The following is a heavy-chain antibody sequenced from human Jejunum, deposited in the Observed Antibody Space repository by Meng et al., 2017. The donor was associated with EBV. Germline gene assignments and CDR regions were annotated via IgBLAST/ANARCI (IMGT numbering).Heavy chain of an antibody. V-gene: IGHV2-5*02. D-gene: IGHD4-17*01. J-gene: IGHJ5*02. Sequence: TLQVLRTSLVKPTQTLPRTFTFSGFSSSTSGVGVCWIRQPPGKALECLGLIYWDDVKRSSSPLRSRLTITKDTSKNQVVLTMTNMDPVDTATYYCARRVHIYGDWDVGWFDPWGQGTLVTVSS. CDR2: IYWDDVK. CDR1: GFSSSTSGVG. CDR3: ARRVHIYGDWDVGWFDP.